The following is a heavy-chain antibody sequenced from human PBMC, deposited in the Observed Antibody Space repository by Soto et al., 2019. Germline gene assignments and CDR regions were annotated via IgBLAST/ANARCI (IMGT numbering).Heavy chain of an antibody. CDR2: IDWDDDK. CDR3: ARIAYTHVAFDI. Sequence: SGPTLVNPTQTLTLTCTFSGFSLSTSGMRVSWIRQPPGKALEWLARIDWDDDKFYSTSLKTRLTISKDTSKNQVVLTMTNMDPVDTATYYCARIAYTHVAFDIWGQGTMVTVSS. J-gene: IGHJ3*02. V-gene: IGHV2-70*04. CDR1: GFSLSTSGMR. D-gene: IGHD4-4*01.